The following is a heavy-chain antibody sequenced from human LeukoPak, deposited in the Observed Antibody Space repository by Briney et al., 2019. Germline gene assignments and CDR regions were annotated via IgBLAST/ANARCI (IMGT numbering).Heavy chain of an antibody. CDR3: ARVYCGGDCHSYYYYYAMDV. V-gene: IGHV4-59*08. J-gene: IGHJ6*02. Sequence: PSETLSLTCTFSGGSVSSYYWSWIRQSPGKGLEWIGYIHYSGNTHYNPSLKSRVSTSIDTSKNHFSLKLSSVTAADTAVYYCARVYCGGDCHSYYYYYAMDVWGQGTTVTVSS. CDR2: IHYSGNT. D-gene: IGHD2-21*02. CDR1: GGSVSSYY.